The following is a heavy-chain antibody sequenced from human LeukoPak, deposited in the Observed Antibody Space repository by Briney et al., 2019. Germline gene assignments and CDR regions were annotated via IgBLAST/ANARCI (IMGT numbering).Heavy chain of an antibody. D-gene: IGHD2-15*01. V-gene: IGHV4-59*01. CDR2: IYYSGST. J-gene: IGHJ6*02. CDR1: GGSISSYY. Sequence: SETLSLTCTVSGGSISSYYWSWIRQPPGKGLEWIGYIYYSGSTNYNPSLKSRVTISVDTSKNQFSLKLSSVTAADTAVYYCAREGVAATGYYYGMDVWGQGTTATVSS. CDR3: AREGVAATGYYYGMDV.